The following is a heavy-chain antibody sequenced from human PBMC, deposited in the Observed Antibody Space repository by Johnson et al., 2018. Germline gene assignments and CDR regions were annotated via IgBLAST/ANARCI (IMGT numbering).Heavy chain of an antibody. CDR1: GGTFSSYA. J-gene: IGHJ1*01. CDR3: AKHFWSGYLTEYFHH. V-gene: IGHV1-69*12. D-gene: IGHD3-3*02. CDR2: IIPIFGTA. Sequence: QVQLVQSGAEVKKPGSSVKVSCKASGGTFSSYAISWVRQAPGQGLEWMGGIIPIFGTANYAQKFQGRVTSTADESTSTAYMELSSLRSEDTAVYYCAKHFWSGYLTEYFHHWGQGTLVTVSS.